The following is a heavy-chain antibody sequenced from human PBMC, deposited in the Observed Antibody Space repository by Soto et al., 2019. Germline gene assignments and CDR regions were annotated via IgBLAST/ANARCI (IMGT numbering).Heavy chain of an antibody. V-gene: IGHV1-46*03. D-gene: IGHD5-12*01. Sequence: GASVKVSCKASGYTFPSYYMHWVRQAPGQGLEWMGIINPSGGSTSYAQKFQGRVTMTRDTSTSTVYMELSSLRSEDTAVYYCARVEMATIDPSLGYYYGMDVWGQGTTVTVSS. CDR1: GYTFPSYY. CDR2: INPSGGST. CDR3: ARVEMATIDPSLGYYYGMDV. J-gene: IGHJ6*02.